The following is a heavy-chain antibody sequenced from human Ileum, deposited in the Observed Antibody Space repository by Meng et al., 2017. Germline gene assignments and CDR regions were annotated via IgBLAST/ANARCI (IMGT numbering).Heavy chain of an antibody. V-gene: IGHV3-21*01. CDR2: ISSTSGYI. CDR3: ASDY. Sequence: VRLWPCGGWPSQPVGLVTPSGAGSAFAFSCYSMNWVRWAPGKGLEWVSSISSTSGYIYYADSVKGRFTISRDNAKNSLYLQMNSLRAKDTAVYYCASDYWGQGTVVTVSS. CDR1: AFAFSCYS. J-gene: IGHJ4*02.